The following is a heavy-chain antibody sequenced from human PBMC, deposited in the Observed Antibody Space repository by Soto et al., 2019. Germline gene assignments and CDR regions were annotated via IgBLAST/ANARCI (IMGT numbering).Heavy chain of an antibody. V-gene: IGHV1-3*01. CDR3: ATPQDYDDCRDS. J-gene: IGHJ4*02. Sequence: QVQFVQSGAEVKKPGASVKVSCKTPGYTLTRYNIHWVRKAPGQSLEWMGWINVGNGNTRHSQKFQGRLTLTRDTPGTTAYVELNSLNSEYTAVYYCATPQDYDDCRDSWGQGTLGTVSS. CDR2: INVGNGNT. CDR1: GYTLTRYN. D-gene: IGHD3-22*01.